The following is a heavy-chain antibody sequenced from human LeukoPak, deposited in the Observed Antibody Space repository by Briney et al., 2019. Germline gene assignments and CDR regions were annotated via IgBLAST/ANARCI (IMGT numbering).Heavy chain of an antibody. Sequence: SETLSLTCTVSGGPISSSSYYWGWIRQPPGKGLEWIGSIYYSGSTYYNPSLKSRVTISVDTSKNQFSLKLSSVTAADTAVYYCARGRSWFDPWGQGTLVTVSS. D-gene: IGHD3-16*02. CDR2: IYYSGST. J-gene: IGHJ5*02. CDR3: ARGRSWFDP. CDR1: GGPISSSSYY. V-gene: IGHV4-39*07.